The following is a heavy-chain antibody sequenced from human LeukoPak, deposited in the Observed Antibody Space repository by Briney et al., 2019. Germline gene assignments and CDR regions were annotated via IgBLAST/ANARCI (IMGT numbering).Heavy chain of an antibody. Sequence: SETLSLTCAVYGGSFSGYYWSWIRQPPGKGLEWIGSIYYSGSPYYNPSLKSRVTISVDTSKNQFSLKLSSVTAADTAVYYCARVPVNIWENWFDPWGQGTLVTVSS. CDR1: GGSFSGYY. V-gene: IGHV4-34*01. CDR2: IYYSGSP. D-gene: IGHD1-26*01. CDR3: ARVPVNIWENWFDP. J-gene: IGHJ5*02.